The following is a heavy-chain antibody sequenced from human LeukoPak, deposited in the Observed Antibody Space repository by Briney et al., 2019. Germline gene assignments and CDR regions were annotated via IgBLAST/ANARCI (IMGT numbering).Heavy chain of an antibody. Sequence: LGEPLKISCKGSGYSFTSYWIGWVRQMPGKGLEWMGIIYPGDSDTRYSPSFQGQVTISADKSISTAYPQWSSLKASDTAMYYCARGGTPYYNWFDPWGQGTLVTVSS. CDR2: IYPGDSDT. V-gene: IGHV5-51*01. CDR1: GYSFTSYW. CDR3: ARGGTPYYNWFDP. D-gene: IGHD2-15*01. J-gene: IGHJ5*02.